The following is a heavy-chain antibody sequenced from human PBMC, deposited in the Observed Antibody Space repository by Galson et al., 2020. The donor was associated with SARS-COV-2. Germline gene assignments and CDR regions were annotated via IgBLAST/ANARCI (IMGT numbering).Heavy chain of an antibody. Sequence: SETLSLTCAVSGGSISSSNWWGWVRQPPGKGLEWIGEIHHSGSTSYNPSLKSRVTISIDKSKNQFSLKLSSVTAADMAMYYCARVTTGGVVPTIDWFDPWGQGTLVTVSS. CDR3: ARVTTGGVVPTIDWFDP. CDR1: GGSISSSNW. CDR2: IHHSGST. V-gene: IGHV4-4*02. D-gene: IGHD5-12*01. J-gene: IGHJ5*02.